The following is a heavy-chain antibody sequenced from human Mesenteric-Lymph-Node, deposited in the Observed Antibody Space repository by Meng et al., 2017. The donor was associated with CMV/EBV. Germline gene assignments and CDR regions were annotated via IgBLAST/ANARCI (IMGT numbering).Heavy chain of an antibody. CDR1: GFTVSSSY. CDR2: IYRGGGT. J-gene: IGHJ4*02. CDR3: VRGSYLSL. V-gene: IGHV3-53*01. Sequence: GESLKISCAASGFTVSSSYLSWVRQAPGKGLEWVSVIYRGGGTFYADSVKGRFTISRDNSKNTLYLQMNSLRAEDTAVYYCVRGSYLSLWGQGTLVTVSS. D-gene: IGHD2/OR15-2a*01.